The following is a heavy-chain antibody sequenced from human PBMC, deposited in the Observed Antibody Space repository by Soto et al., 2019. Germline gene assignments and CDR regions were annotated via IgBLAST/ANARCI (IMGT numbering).Heavy chain of an antibody. V-gene: IGHV3-30*04. Sequence: VQLVESGGGVVQPGRSLRLSCAASGFTINSYAMHWVRQSPGKGLEWVAVISYDGTNTDYVDSVKGRFTISRDISKNTVYLQRNSIRAEDTAVYYCAIFIVIQPEATFPWGQGTLVTVSS. CDR2: ISYDGTNT. CDR3: AIFIVIQPEATFP. CDR1: GFTINSYA. J-gene: IGHJ5*02. D-gene: IGHD5-18*01.